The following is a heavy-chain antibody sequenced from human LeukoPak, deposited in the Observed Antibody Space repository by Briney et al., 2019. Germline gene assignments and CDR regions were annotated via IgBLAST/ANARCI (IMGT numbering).Heavy chain of an antibody. CDR1: GYTFTDYQ. D-gene: IGHD2-21*01. CDR2: INPYSGDR. J-gene: IGHJ5*02. CDR3: ARGPRGAPRGLDP. Sequence: ASVKVSCRTSGYTFTDYQIQWVRQAPGQGLEWMGWINPYSGDRKQRQAFQDRVTLTRDASISTAYMELRRLKSDDTAVYFCARGPRGAPRGLDPWGQGTLVTVSS. V-gene: IGHV1-2*02.